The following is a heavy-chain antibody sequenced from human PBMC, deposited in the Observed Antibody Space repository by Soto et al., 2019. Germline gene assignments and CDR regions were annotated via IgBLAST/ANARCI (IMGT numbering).Heavy chain of an antibody. V-gene: IGHV1-2*04. D-gene: IGHD5-18*01. Sequence: GASVKVSCKASGYTFTGYYMHWVRQAPGQGLEWMGWINPNSSGTNYAQKFQGWVTMTRDTSISTAYMELSRLRSDDTAVYYCARGGRGDTAMVTDYYYGMDVWGQGTTVTVSS. CDR3: ARGGRGDTAMVTDYYYGMDV. J-gene: IGHJ6*02. CDR2: INPNSSGT. CDR1: GYTFTGYY.